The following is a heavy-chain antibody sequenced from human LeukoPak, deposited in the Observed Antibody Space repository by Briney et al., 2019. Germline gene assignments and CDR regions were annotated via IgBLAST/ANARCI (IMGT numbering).Heavy chain of an antibody. Sequence: GGSLRLSCAASGFIFSSYAMQWVRQAPGKELECISAITGNGGGTFYADSVKGRFTISRDNSKNTLFLQMDSLKAEDMAVYYCVRGGQSTNCFDYWGQGILVAVSS. CDR2: ITGNGGGT. V-gene: IGHV3-64*02. CDR1: GFIFSSYA. CDR3: VRGGQSTNCFDY. D-gene: IGHD1-1*01. J-gene: IGHJ4*02.